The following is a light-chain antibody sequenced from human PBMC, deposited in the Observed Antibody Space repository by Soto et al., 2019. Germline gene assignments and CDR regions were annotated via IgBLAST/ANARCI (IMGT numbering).Light chain of an antibody. Sequence: DIEMTQSPSSLSASVGDRVTITCRASQSISSYLNWYQQKPGKAPRLLIYAVSNLQSGVPSRFSGSGSGTDFTLTISSLQPEDFATYYCQQNYITPLAFGPGTRV. V-gene: IGKV1-39*01. CDR2: AVS. CDR1: QSISSY. J-gene: IGKJ3*01. CDR3: QQNYITPLA.